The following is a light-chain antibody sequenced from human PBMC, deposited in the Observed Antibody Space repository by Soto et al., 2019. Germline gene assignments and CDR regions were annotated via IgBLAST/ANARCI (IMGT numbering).Light chain of an antibody. Sequence: VIWMTQSPSLLTASVGDRVTISCRVSQDIINYLAWYRQKPGKAPDLLIFDASSLENGVPSRFSGSGSGTDFTLTIRRLQSEDFATYYCQQYHSFPPTFGQGPKVEVE. J-gene: IGKJ1*01. CDR3: QQYHSFPPT. V-gene: IGKV1D-8*01. CDR1: QDIINY. CDR2: DAS.